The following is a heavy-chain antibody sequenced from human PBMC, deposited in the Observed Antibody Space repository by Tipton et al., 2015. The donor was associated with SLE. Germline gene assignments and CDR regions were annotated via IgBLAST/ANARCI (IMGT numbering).Heavy chain of an antibody. CDR2: IYYSGST. D-gene: IGHD4-17*01. V-gene: IGHV4-59*11. CDR1: GGSISSHY. CDR3: ARGGDYEAYWYFDL. J-gene: IGHJ2*01. Sequence: TLSLTCTVSGGSISSHYWSWIRQPPGKGLGWIGYIYYSGSTYYNPSLKSRVTISVDTSKNQFSLKLSSVTAADTAVYYCARGGDYEAYWYFDLWGRGTLVTVSS.